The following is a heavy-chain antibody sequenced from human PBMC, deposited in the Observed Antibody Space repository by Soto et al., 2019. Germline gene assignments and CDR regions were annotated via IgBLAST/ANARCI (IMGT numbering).Heavy chain of an antibody. CDR2: INPNSGGT. J-gene: IGHJ5*02. D-gene: IGHD6-13*01. CDR1: GYTFTGYY. Sequence: GASVKVSCKASGYTFTGYYMHWVRQAPGQGLEWMGWINPNSGGTNYAQKFQGRVTMTRDTSISTAYMELSRLRSDDTAVYYCARGHAGIAAAGNWFDPGAREPWSPSPQ. CDR3: ARGHAGIAAAGNWFDP. V-gene: IGHV1-2*02.